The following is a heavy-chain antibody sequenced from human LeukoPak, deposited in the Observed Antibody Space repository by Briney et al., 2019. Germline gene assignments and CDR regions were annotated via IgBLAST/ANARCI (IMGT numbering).Heavy chain of an antibody. J-gene: IGHJ5*02. CDR1: GFIFGSYW. V-gene: IGHV3-7*03. D-gene: IGHD2-15*01. Sequence: GGSLRLSCAASGFIFGSYWMSWVRQAPGKGLEWVANIKQDGSEKYYVDSVKGRFTISRDNAKNSLYLQMNSLRAEDTAVYYCARDHPVVAATNWFDPWGQGTLVTVSS. CDR2: IKQDGSEK. CDR3: ARDHPVVAATNWFDP.